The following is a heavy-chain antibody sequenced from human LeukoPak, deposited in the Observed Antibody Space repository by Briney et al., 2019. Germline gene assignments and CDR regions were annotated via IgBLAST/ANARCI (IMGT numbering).Heavy chain of an antibody. CDR2: MKQDGSDK. Sequence: GGSLRLSCAASGFIFSSYWMSWVRHAPGKGLEWVASMKQDGSDKYYVDSVKGRFTTSRDNAKNSLYLQMNSLRGEDTAVYYCARGNYHYPGYWGQGTLVTVSS. D-gene: IGHD1-7*01. CDR1: GFIFSSYW. J-gene: IGHJ4*02. CDR3: ARGNYHYPGY. V-gene: IGHV3-7*01.